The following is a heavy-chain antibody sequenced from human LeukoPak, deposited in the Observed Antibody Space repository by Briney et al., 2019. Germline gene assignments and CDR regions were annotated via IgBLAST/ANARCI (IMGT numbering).Heavy chain of an antibody. CDR1: GGSISSGDYY. D-gene: IGHD6-19*01. CDR3: ARGGQQWLVEDYYYGMDV. CDR2: IYYSGST. Sequence: SETLSLTCTVSGGSISSGDYYWSWIRQPPGKGLEWIGYIYYSGSTYYNPSLKSRVTISVGTSKNQFSLKLSSVTAADTAVYYCARGGQQWLVEDYYYGMDVWGKGTTVTVSS. V-gene: IGHV4-30-4*01. J-gene: IGHJ6*04.